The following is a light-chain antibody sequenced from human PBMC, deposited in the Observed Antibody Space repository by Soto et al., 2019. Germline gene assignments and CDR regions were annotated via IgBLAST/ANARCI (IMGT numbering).Light chain of an antibody. CDR1: SSNIGAHYD. Sequence: QAVLTQPPSVSGAPGQRVTISCTGSSSNIGAHYDVHWYQQLPGTAPKLLIYGNSNRPSGVPDRFSGSKSGTSASLAITGLQAEHEADYYCQSYDNSLSVYVLGNGTKVTVL. CDR3: QSYDNSLSVYV. CDR2: GNS. V-gene: IGLV1-40*01. J-gene: IGLJ1*01.